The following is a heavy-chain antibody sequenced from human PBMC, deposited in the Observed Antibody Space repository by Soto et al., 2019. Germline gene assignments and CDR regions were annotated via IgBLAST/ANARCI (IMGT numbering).Heavy chain of an antibody. CDR1: GVTFKDYG. V-gene: IGHV3-30*03. CDR3: ATSTWYAFDI. Sequence: PGGSLRLSCGAPGVTFKDYGMHWVRQAPGKGLEWVAVISYDGKQTYYADSVKGRFTISKDNSKNTLYLQMNSLRAEDTAVYYCATSTWYAFDIWGQGTMVTVSS. CDR2: ISYDGKQT. D-gene: IGHD6-13*01. J-gene: IGHJ3*02.